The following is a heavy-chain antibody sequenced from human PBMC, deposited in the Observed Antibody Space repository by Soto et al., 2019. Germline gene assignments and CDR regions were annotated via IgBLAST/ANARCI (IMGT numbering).Heavy chain of an antibody. J-gene: IGHJ4*02. D-gene: IGHD3-22*01. V-gene: IGHV4-59*12. Sequence: SETLSLTCTVSGGSISSYYWSWIRQPPGKGLERIGYIYYSGSTYYNPSLKSRVTISVDTSKNQFSLKLSSVTAADTAVYYCARDGYYDSSGYRFDYWGQGTLVTVSS. CDR2: IYYSGST. CDR1: GGSISSYY. CDR3: ARDGYYDSSGYRFDY.